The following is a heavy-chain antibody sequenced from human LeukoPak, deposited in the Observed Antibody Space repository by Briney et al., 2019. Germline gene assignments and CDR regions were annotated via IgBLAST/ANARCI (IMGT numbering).Heavy chain of an antibody. Sequence: ASVKVSCKASGYTFTSYGISWVRQAPGQGLEWMGWISAYNGNTNYAQKLQGRVTMTTDTSTSTAYMELRSLRSDDTAVYYCATDLLWFGELLIDYWGQGTLVTVSS. J-gene: IGHJ4*02. D-gene: IGHD3-10*01. CDR3: ATDLLWFGELLIDY. V-gene: IGHV1-18*01. CDR1: GYTFTSYG. CDR2: ISAYNGNT.